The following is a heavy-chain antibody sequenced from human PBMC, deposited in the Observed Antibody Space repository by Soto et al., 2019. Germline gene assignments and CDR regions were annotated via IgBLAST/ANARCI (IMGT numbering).Heavy chain of an antibody. CDR1: GFSVSSNY. V-gene: IGHV3-53*01. CDR2: HYSGGST. Sequence: GGSLRLSCAIFGFSVSSNYLSWVRQAPGKGLEWVSVHYSGGSTYYADSVQGRFTISRDKSNNTLYLQMRRVRAEDTAVYFCARHRHPRGTVGATSPLDPWGQGTQVTVSS. D-gene: IGHD1-26*01. CDR3: ARHRHPRGTVGATSPLDP. J-gene: IGHJ5*02.